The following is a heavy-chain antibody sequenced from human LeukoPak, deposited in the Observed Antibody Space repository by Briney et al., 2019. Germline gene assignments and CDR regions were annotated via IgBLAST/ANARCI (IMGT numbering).Heavy chain of an antibody. D-gene: IGHD3-10*01. CDR2: INPSGGST. J-gene: IGHJ4*02. V-gene: IGHV1-46*01. Sequence: ASVKVSCKASGYTFTTHYIHWVRQAPGQGLEWMGIINPSGGSTSYAQKFQGRVTMTRDTSTSTVYMELSSLRSEDTAVYYCARSGSGSYLERRFDYWGQGTLVTVSS. CDR3: ARSGSGSYLERRFDY. CDR1: GYTFTTHY.